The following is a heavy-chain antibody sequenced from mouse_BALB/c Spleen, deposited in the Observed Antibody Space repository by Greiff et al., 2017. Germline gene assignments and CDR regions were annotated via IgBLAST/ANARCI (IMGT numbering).Heavy chain of an antibody. Sequence: EVHLVESGGGLVKPGGSLKLSCAASGFTFSSYAMSWVRQTPEKRLEWVASISSGGSTYYPDSVKGRFTISRDNARNILYLQMSSLRSEDTAMYYCARFTTATYYFDYWGQGTTLTVSS. J-gene: IGHJ2*01. D-gene: IGHD1-2*01. CDR1: GFTFSSYA. CDR3: ARFTTATYYFDY. V-gene: IGHV5-6-5*01. CDR2: ISSGGST.